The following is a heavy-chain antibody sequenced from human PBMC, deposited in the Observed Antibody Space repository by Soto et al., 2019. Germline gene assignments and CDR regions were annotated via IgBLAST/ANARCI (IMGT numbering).Heavy chain of an antibody. CDR2: IYHSGST. V-gene: IGHV4-4*02. J-gene: IGHJ5*02. D-gene: IGHD4-4*01. Sequence: PSETLSLTCAVSGGSISSNKWWSWVRQPPGKGLEWIGEIYHSGSTNYNPSLKSRVSISVDKSKNQFSLNLSSVTAADTAVYYCARVGMTTVSSRWFDPWGQGTRVTVSS. CDR3: ARVGMTTVSSRWFDP. CDR1: GGSISSNKW.